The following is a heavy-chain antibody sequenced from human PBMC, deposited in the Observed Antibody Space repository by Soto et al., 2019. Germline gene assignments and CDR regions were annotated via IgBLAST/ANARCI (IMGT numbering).Heavy chain of an antibody. CDR1: GGTFSSYA. D-gene: IGHD1-26*01. V-gene: IGHV1-69*13. J-gene: IGHJ4*02. CDR3: ATDVRKWELLRSFVFFDY. CDR2: IIPIFGTA. Sequence: SVKVSCKASGGTFSSYAISWVRQAPGQGLEWMGGIIPIFGTANYAQKFQGRVTITADESTSTAYMELSSLRSEDTAVYYCATDVRKWELLRSFVFFDYWGQGTLVTVSS.